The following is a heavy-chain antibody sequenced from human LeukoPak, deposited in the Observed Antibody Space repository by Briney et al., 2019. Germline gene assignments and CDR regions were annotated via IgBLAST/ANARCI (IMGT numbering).Heavy chain of an antibody. CDR3: AKEEDSETYHTMRY. CDR1: GFTFSSYW. D-gene: IGHD1-26*01. CDR2: IWHDGSNK. Sequence: AGGSLRLSCAASGFTFSSYWMSWVRQAPGKGLEWVAAIWHDGSNKYYADSVKGRFTISRDNFKNTLYLQMNSLRAEDTAVYYCAKEEDSETYHTMRYWGQGTLVTVFS. J-gene: IGHJ4*02. V-gene: IGHV3-33*06.